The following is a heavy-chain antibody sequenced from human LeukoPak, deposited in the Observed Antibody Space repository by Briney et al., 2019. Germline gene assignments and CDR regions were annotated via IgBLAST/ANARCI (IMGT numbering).Heavy chain of an antibody. Sequence: PGGSLRLSCAASGFIFYDFAMHWVRQVPGKGLERVAVISWSSDNIDYADSVKGRFTISRNNDMNYLYLEMKSLRVDDMALYYCVKSGGYYYMDAWGEGTMVIVSS. J-gene: IGHJ6*03. CDR2: ISWSSDNI. CDR3: VKSGGYYYMDA. CDR1: GFIFYDFA. D-gene: IGHD2-15*01. V-gene: IGHV3-9*03.